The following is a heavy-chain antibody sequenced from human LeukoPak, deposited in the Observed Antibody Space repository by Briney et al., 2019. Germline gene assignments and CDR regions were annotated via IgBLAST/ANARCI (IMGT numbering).Heavy chain of an antibody. CDR3: ARLSSRNPFNWNEFDN. Sequence: GGSLRLSCAASGFTFSSYGMHWVRQAPGKGLEWVVFIRYDGSNKYYADSVKGRFTISRDNSKNTLYLQMNSLRAEDTAVYYCARLSSRNPFNWNEFDNWGQGILVTVSS. CDR1: GFTFSSYG. D-gene: IGHD1-1*01. CDR2: IRYDGSNK. V-gene: IGHV3-30*02. J-gene: IGHJ4*02.